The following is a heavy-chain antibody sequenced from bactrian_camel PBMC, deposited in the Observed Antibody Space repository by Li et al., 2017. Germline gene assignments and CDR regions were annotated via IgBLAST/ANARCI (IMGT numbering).Heavy chain of an antibody. CDR3: ATDGRDGFI. CDR2: IDSDGIT. Sequence: HVQLVESGGGSVQTGGSLTLSCVASGATQDIGCMGWFRQVPGLEREGIGSIDSDGITTYADSLKARFTISRDNARNMTYLQMTNLKSEDTGLYVCATDGRDGFIWAQGTQVTVS. D-gene: IGHD2*01. J-gene: IGHJ4*01. CDR1: GATQDIGC. V-gene: IGHV3S53*01.